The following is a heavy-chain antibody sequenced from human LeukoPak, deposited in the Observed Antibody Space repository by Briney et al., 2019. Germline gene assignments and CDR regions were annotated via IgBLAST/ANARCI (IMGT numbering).Heavy chain of an antibody. CDR2: IYYSGST. CDR3: ANVGSGAFDI. CDR1: GGSISSYY. D-gene: IGHD1-26*01. J-gene: IGHJ3*02. Sequence: PSEALSLTCTVSGGSISSYYWSWIRQPPGKGLEWIGYIYYSGSTNYNPSLKSRVTISVDTSKNQFSLKLSSVTAADTAVYYCANVGSGAFDIWGQGTMVTVSS. V-gene: IGHV4-59*01.